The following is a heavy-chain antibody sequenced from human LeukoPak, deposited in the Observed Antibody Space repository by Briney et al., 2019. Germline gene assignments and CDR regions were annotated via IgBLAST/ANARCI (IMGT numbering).Heavy chain of an antibody. CDR3: ARGSEWLVFNYYYYMDV. J-gene: IGHJ6*03. CDR2: INSDGSST. V-gene: IGHV3-74*01. Sequence: SGGSLRLSCAASGFTFSSYWMHWVRQAPGKGLVWVSRINSDGSSTSYADSVKGRFTISRDNAKNTLYLQMNSLRAEDTAVYYCARGSEWLVFNYYYYMDVWGKGTTVTVSS. D-gene: IGHD6-19*01. CDR1: GFTFSSYW.